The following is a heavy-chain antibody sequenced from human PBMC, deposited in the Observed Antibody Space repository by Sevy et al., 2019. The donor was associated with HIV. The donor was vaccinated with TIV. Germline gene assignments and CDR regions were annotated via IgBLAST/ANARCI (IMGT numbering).Heavy chain of an antibody. CDR3: FGGTN. D-gene: IGHD3-16*01. CDR2: IKKDGSQK. J-gene: IGHJ4*01. CDR1: GLTFSNYW. V-gene: IGHV3-7*03. Sequence: GGSLRLSCTDSGLTFSNYWMHWVRQAPGKGLGWVASIKKDGSQKDYVDSVKGRFIISRDNAKSSVYLQMNSLRDEDAAVYYCFGGTNWGHGTLVTVSS.